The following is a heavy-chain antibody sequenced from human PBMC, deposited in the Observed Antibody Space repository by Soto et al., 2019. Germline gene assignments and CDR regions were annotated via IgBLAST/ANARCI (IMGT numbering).Heavy chain of an antibody. CDR1: GGSISSAGYC. D-gene: IGHD3-10*01. J-gene: IGHJ4*02. Sequence: PSETLSLTCTVSGGSISSAGYCWSWIRQHPGRGLEWIGYMYYSGITYYNPSLLSRVTMSVDMSKNQFSLKLSSVTAADTAVYYCASRRYYYGSGSYRKARSFDYWGQGTLVTVSS. CDR2: MYYSGIT. CDR3: ASRRYYYGSGSYRKARSFDY. V-gene: IGHV4-31*03.